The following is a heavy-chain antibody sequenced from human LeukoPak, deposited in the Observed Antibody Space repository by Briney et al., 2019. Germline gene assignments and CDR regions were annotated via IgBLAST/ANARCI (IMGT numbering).Heavy chain of an antibody. Sequence: GRSLRLSCAASGFTFSSYGMHWVRQAPGKGLEGVAVISYDGSYKYYGDSVKGRFTISSDNSKKTLYLQMNSLRAEDTAVYYCAKGFYYYGSGSCMDVWGQGTTVTVSS. CDR3: AKGFYYYGSGSCMDV. J-gene: IGHJ6*02. CDR1: GFTFSSYG. V-gene: IGHV3-30*18. CDR2: ISYDGSYK. D-gene: IGHD3-10*01.